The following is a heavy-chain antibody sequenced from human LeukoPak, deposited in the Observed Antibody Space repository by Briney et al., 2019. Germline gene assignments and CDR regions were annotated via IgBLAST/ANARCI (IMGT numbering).Heavy chain of an antibody. V-gene: IGHV3-13*01. Sequence: PGGSLRLSCAASGFTFSSYDMPWVRQATGKGLEWVSAIGTAGDTYYPGSVKGRFTISRENAKNSLYLQMNSLRAGDTAVYYCARAGLSGSYGESGAFDIWGQGTMVTVSS. CDR2: IGTAGDT. CDR3: ARAGLSGSYGESGAFDI. D-gene: IGHD1-26*01. CDR1: GFTFSSYD. J-gene: IGHJ3*02.